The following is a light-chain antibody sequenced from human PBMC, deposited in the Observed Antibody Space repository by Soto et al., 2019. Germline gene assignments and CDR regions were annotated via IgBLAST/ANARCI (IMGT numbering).Light chain of an antibody. Sequence: GCTCRSSTFHGKGTSSDVGGYSFVSWYQQHPGKAPKLVIYDVNNRPSGVSNRFSGSKSGNTASLTISGLQTEDEADYYCNSYTSSSTYAFGTGTKVTVL. CDR1: SSDVGGYSF. CDR2: DVN. J-gene: IGLJ1*01. CDR3: NSYTSSSTYA. V-gene: IGLV2-14*03.